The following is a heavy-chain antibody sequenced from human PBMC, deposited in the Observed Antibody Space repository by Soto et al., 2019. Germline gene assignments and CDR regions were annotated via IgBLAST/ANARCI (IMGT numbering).Heavy chain of an antibody. CDR2: ISGSGGST. D-gene: IGHD6-13*01. CDR3: AKDHLTFGYSSSCYHNFDY. J-gene: IGHJ4*02. V-gene: IGHV3-23*01. CDR1: GFTFSSYA. Sequence: GGSLRLSCAASGFTFSSYAMSWVRQAPGKGLEWVSAISGSGGSTYYADSVKGRFTISRDNSKNTLYLQMNSLRAEDTAVYYCAKDHLTFGYSSSCYHNFDYWGQGTLVTVSS.